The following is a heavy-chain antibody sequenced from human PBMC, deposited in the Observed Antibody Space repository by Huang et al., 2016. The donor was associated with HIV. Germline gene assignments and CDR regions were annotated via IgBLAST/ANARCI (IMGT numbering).Heavy chain of an antibody. V-gene: IGHV4-59*11. CDR1: GCSISSHY. CDR3: ARDSRPIEGYYYGSGSPYSDAFDI. CDR2: SQRSGHT. D-gene: IGHD3-10*01. Sequence: QVQLQESGPGLAKPSETLSLTCTVSGCSISSHYWSGIRQPPGTGMEVIGRSQRSGHTNYNTSLKSRVRISLDTSKDQFSRSLSSVTAADTAVYLCARDSRPIEGYYYGSGSPYSDAFDIWGQGKMVTVAS. J-gene: IGHJ3*02.